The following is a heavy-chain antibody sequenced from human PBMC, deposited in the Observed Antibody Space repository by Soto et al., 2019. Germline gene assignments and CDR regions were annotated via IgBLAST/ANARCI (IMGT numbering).Heavy chain of an antibody. D-gene: IGHD3-3*01. J-gene: IGHJ6*02. CDR3: AKDLNYDFWSGYGWVYYYGMDV. CDR2: ISYDGNNK. Sequence: QVQLVESGGGVVQPGRSLRLSCAASGFTFSRYGMHWVRQAPGKGLEWVAVISYDGNNKYYEESVKGRFNISRDNSKNTLYLQMNSLRAEDTAVYYCAKDLNYDFWSGYGWVYYYGMDVWGQGTTVTVSS. CDR1: GFTFSRYG. V-gene: IGHV3-30*18.